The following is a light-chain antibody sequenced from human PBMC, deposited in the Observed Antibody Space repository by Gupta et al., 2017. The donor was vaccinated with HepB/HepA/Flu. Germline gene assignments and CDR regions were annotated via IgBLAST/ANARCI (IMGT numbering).Light chain of an antibody. J-gene: IGKJ4*01. Sequence: EIPMSQSPSTLSASVGDRVTITCRASQSISGWLACYQRKPGKAAKLVIYKASSVERGVPSRFCGIGVGTEFTHITSSRHPEDFAAYHCQQYQPDLGLHTFGGVTKVEIK. CDR3: QQYQPDLGLHT. V-gene: IGKV1-5*03. CDR2: KAS. CDR1: QSISGW.